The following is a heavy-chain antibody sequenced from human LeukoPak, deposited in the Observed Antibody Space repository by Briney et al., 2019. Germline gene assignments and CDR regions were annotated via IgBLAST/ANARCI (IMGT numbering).Heavy chain of an antibody. Sequence: SETLSLTCAVYGGSFSGYYWSWIRQPPGKGLEWIGEINHSGSTNYNPSLKSRVTISVDTSKNQFSLKLSSVTAADTAVYYCAGGDCSSTSCYAGISDVNAFDIWGQGTMVTVSS. V-gene: IGHV4-34*01. CDR3: AGGDCSSTSCYAGISDVNAFDI. D-gene: IGHD2-2*01. J-gene: IGHJ3*02. CDR2: INHSGST. CDR1: GGSFSGYY.